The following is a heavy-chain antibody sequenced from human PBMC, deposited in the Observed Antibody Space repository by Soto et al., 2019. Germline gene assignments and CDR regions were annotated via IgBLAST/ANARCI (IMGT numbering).Heavy chain of an antibody. CDR3: YVDTAMVTRVDYYYGMDV. CDR1: GGTFSSYA. V-gene: IGHV1-69*01. D-gene: IGHD5-18*01. CDR2: IIPIFGTA. J-gene: IGHJ6*02. Sequence: QVQLVQSGAEVKKPGSSVKVSCKASGGTFSSYAISWVRQAPGQGLEWMGGIIPIFGTANYAQKFQGRVTITADESTSTAYMELSSLRSEDTAVYYCYVDTAMVTRVDYYYGMDVWGQGTTVTVSS.